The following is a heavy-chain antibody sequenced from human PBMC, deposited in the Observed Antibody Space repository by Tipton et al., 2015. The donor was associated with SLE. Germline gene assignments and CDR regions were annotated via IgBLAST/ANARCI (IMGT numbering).Heavy chain of an antibody. CDR2: ISSDGRST. CDR1: GLSFSSYR. CDR3: ASIALIVSGDY. J-gene: IGHJ4*02. Sequence: SLRLSCAASGLSFSSYRMHWDRQAPGKGLVWVSGISSDGRSTTYADSVKGRFTISRDNAKNTLYLQMNSLRADDTAVYYCASIALIVSGDYWGQGTLVTVSS. D-gene: IGHD3-22*01. V-gene: IGHV3-74*03.